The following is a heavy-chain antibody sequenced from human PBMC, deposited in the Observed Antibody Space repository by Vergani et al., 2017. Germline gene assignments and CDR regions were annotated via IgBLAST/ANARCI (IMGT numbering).Heavy chain of an antibody. CDR3: ARGIKCSSTSCYPYIDY. J-gene: IGHJ4*02. D-gene: IGHD2-2*01. CDR1: GGSFSGYY. Sequence: QVQLQQWGAGLLKPSETLSLTCAVYGGSFSGYYWSWIRQPPGKGLEWIGEIYHGGSTTYNPTLKSRVTMTGDTLKNQFSLELSTVTAADTAVYYCARGIKCSSTSCYPYIDYWGQGTMVTVSS. CDR2: IYHGGST. V-gene: IGHV4-34*01.